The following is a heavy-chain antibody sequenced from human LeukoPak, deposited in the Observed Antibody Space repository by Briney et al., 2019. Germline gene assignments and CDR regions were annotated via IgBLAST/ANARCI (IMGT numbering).Heavy chain of an antibody. V-gene: IGHV3-30*02. D-gene: IGHD3-22*01. Sequence: QTGGSLRLSCAASGFTFSSYGMHWVRQAPGKGLEWVAFLRYDASNKYYADSVKGRFTISRDNSKNTLYLQMNSLRAEDTAVYYCARGGSSGYYYTLDPFDYWGQGTLVTVSS. CDR2: LRYDASNK. CDR3: ARGGSSGYYYTLDPFDY. J-gene: IGHJ4*02. CDR1: GFTFSSYG.